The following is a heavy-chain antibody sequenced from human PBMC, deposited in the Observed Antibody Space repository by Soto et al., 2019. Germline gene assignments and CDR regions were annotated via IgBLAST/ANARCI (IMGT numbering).Heavy chain of an antibody. CDR2: ISGRDDSA. D-gene: IGHD6-19*01. CDR3: VKGAWLDY. V-gene: IGHV3-23*01. J-gene: IGHJ4*02. Sequence: GGSLRLSCAASGFTFSTFDMSWVRQPPGKGLEWVSVISGRDDSANYADSVKGRFTISKDKSGNTLYLQMNNLRAEDTAVYYCVKGAWLDYWGQGTLVTVSS. CDR1: GFTFSTFD.